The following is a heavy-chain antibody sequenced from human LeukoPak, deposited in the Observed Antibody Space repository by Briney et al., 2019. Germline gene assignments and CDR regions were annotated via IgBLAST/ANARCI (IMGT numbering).Heavy chain of an antibody. Sequence: ASVKVSCKASGYTFTSYDINWVRQATGQGLEWMGWMNPNSGNTGYAQKFQGRVTVTRNTSISTAYMELSSLRSEDTAVYYCARSWVAAAACFDYWGQGTLVTVSS. V-gene: IGHV1-8*01. CDR3: ARSWVAAAACFDY. J-gene: IGHJ4*02. D-gene: IGHD6-13*01. CDR2: MNPNSGNT. CDR1: GYTFTSYD.